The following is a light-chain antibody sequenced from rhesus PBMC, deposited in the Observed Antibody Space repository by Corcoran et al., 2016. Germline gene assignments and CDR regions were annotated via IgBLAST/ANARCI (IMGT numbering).Light chain of an antibody. Sequence: DIQMTQSPSSLSASVGDRATITCRASQGISDYLSWYQQKPGETPKRLINAASSLESGVPSRFSGRGSGTDFTLTISSLQPEDFATYYCLQGYSSPLTFGGGTKVEIK. CDR1: QGISDY. CDR2: AAS. CDR3: LQGYSSPLT. J-gene: IGKJ4*01. V-gene: IGKV1-36*02.